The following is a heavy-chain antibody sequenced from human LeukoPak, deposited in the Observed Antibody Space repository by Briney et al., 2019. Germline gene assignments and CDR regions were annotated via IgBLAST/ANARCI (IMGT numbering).Heavy chain of an antibody. D-gene: IGHD5-24*01. V-gene: IGHV3-48*02. CDR2: ITSTSSTV. CDR1: GFTFSSHS. CDR3: ARVGDGYSVNYFDF. Sequence: GGSLRLSCAASGFTFSSHSMSWVRQAPGKGLEWVSYITSTSSTVYYADSVKGRFTVSRDNAKNSLYLQMNSLRDEDTAMFYCARVGDGYSVNYFDFWGQGTLVTVSS. J-gene: IGHJ4*02.